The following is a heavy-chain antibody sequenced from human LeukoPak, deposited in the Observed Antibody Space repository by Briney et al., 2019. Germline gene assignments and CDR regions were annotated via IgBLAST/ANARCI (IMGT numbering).Heavy chain of an antibody. CDR1: GYYICSGYY. CDR2: IYHSGST. J-gene: IGHJ4*02. Sequence: SETLSLTCTVSGYYICSGYYWGWIRQPPGKGLEWIGSIYHSGSTYYNPSLKSRVTISVDTSKNQFSLKLSSVTAADTAVYYCARVKVVPAASYYFDYWGQGTLVTVSS. V-gene: IGHV4-38-2*02. CDR3: ARVKVVPAASYYFDY. D-gene: IGHD2-2*01.